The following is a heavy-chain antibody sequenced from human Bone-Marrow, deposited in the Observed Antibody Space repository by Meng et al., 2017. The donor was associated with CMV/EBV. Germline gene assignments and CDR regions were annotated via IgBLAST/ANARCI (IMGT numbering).Heavy chain of an antibody. CDR1: GYTFTVYY. CDR2: ISANSGGT. J-gene: IGHJ3*02. CDR3: ARLSGYDFWSGYYIGAFDI. V-gene: IGHV1-2*02. Sequence: ASVKVSCKTSGYTFTVYYVQWVRQAPGQGLEWMGWISANSGGTHYAQNFQGRVTLTRDTSISTAYMELSGLRSDDTAVYYCARLSGYDFWSGYYIGAFDIWGQGTMVTVSS. D-gene: IGHD3-3*01.